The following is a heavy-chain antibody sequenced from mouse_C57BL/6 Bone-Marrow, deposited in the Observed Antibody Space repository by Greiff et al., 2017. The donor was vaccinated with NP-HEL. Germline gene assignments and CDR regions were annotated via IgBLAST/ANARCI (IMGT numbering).Heavy chain of an antibody. Sequence: EVMLVESGGGLVQPGESLKLSCESNEYEFPSHDMSWVRKTPEKRLELVAAINSDGGSTSYPDTMERRFIISRDNTKKTLYLQMSSLRSEDTALYYCARRGTTVVAYYAMDYWGQGTSVTVSS. V-gene: IGHV5-2*03. CDR2: INSDGGST. CDR1: EYEFPSHD. J-gene: IGHJ4*01. CDR3: ARRGTTVVAYYAMDY. D-gene: IGHD1-1*01.